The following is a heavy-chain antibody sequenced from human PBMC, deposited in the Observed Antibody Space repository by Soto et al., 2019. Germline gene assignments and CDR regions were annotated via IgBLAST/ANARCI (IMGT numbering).Heavy chain of an antibody. V-gene: IGHV3-7*01. CDR3: ARDYDFWSGYSYDPYYYYYMDV. D-gene: IGHD3-3*01. J-gene: IGHJ6*03. Sequence: GVLRLSCAASGFTFSSYWMSWVRQAPGKGLEWVANIKQDGSEKYYVDSVKGRFTISRDNAKNSLYLQMNSLRAEDTAVYYCARDYDFWSGYSYDPYYYYYMDVWGKGTTVTVSS. CDR2: IKQDGSEK. CDR1: GFTFSSYW.